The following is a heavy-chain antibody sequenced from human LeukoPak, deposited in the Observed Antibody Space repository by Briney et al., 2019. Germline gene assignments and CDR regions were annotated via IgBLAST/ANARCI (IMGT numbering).Heavy chain of an antibody. Sequence: ASVKVSCKASGYTFTGYYMHWVRQAPGQGLEWMGWINPNSGGTNYAQKFQGRVTMTRDTSISTAYMELSRLRSDDTAVYYCARDSGIKYFVYFDYWGQGTLVTVSS. CDR1: GYTFTGYY. V-gene: IGHV1-2*02. D-gene: IGHD3-10*01. CDR2: INPNSGGT. J-gene: IGHJ4*02. CDR3: ARDSGIKYFVYFDY.